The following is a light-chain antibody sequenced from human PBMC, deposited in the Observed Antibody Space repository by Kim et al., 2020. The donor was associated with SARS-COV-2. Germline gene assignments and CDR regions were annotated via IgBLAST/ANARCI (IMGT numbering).Light chain of an antibody. V-gene: IGKV3-20*01. CDR1: QSVSSRF. CDR3: QLYVSSPPRVT. J-gene: IGKJ4*01. CDR2: GTS. Sequence: DIVLTQSPGTLSLSPGERATLSCRASQSVSSRFLAWYQQKPGQAPRPLIYGTSSRATGIPDRFSGTGSGTDFTLTISRLEPEDFAVYYCQLYVSSPPRVTFGGGTQVDIK.